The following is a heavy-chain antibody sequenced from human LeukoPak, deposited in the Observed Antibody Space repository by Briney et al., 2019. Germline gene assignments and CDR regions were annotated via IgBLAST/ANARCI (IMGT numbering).Heavy chain of an antibody. Sequence: ASVKVSCKASGYTFTGYYMHWVRQAPGQGLEWMGWINPNSGGTNYAQKFQGRATLTRDTSISTVYMNLSRLRSDDTAVYYCARVGSSDSWGQGTLVIVSS. CDR2: INPNSGGT. V-gene: IGHV1-2*02. D-gene: IGHD1-26*01. CDR1: GYTFTGYY. CDR3: ARVGSSDS. J-gene: IGHJ5*01.